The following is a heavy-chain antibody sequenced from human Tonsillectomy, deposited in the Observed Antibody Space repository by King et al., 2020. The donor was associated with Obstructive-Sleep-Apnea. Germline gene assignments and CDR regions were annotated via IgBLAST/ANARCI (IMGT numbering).Heavy chain of an antibody. CDR2: IKSKTDGGTT. J-gene: IGHJ1*01. Sequence: VQLVESGGGLVKPGGSLRLSCAASGFTFSDAWMSWVRQAPGKGLEWVGRIKSKTDGGTTDYAAPVKGRFTISRDDSKNTLYLQMNSLKTEDTAVYYCTRGGVANWGYFQYWGQSTLVTVSS. CDR1: GFTFSDAW. D-gene: IGHD7-27*01. V-gene: IGHV3-15*01. CDR3: TRGGVANWGYFQY.